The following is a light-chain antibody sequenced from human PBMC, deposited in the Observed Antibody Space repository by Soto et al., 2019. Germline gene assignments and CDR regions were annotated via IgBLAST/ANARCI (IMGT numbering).Light chain of an antibody. J-gene: IGLJ1*01. Sequence: GLTQPTSVSPSPGQSITISCTGSSRDIGDYDYVSWYQQHPGKAPKGLISEVSNRPSGVSNRFSGSKSCYSSTPTISGLQAEDEADYYCNSYATGSTRVFGTGTKVTVL. V-gene: IGLV2-14*01. CDR3: NSYATGSTRV. CDR1: SRDIGDYDY. CDR2: EVS.